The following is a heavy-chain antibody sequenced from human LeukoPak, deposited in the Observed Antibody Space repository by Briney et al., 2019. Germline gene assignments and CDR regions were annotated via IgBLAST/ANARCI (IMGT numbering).Heavy chain of an antibody. CDR3: ARAGYYYDSSGYGGWFDP. V-gene: IGHV4-39*07. CDR1: GGSIGSSSYY. CDR2: IYYSGST. D-gene: IGHD3-22*01. Sequence: PAETLSLTCTVSGGSIGSSSYYWGWIRQPPGKGLEWIGSIYYSGSTYYNPSLKSRVTISVDTSKNQFSLKLSSVTAADTAVYYCARAGYYYDSSGYGGWFDPWGQGTLVTVSS. J-gene: IGHJ5*02.